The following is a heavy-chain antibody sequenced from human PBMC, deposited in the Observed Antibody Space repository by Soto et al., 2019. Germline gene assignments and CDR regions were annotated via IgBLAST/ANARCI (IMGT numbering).Heavy chain of an antibody. CDR3: AKVILVVAAPNWFDP. CDR2: ISGSGGST. J-gene: IGHJ5*02. Sequence: GSLRLSGAASVFTFSSYAMSWVRQAPGKGLEWVSAISGSGGSTYYADSVKGRFTISRDNSKNTLYLQMNSLRAEDTAVYYCAKVILVVAAPNWFDPWGQGTLVTVS. D-gene: IGHD2-15*01. CDR1: VFTFSSYA. V-gene: IGHV3-23*01.